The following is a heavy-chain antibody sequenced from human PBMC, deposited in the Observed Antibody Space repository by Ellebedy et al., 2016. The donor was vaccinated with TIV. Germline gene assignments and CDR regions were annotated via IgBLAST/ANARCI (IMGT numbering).Heavy chain of an antibody. J-gene: IGHJ5*02. Sequence: MPSETLSLTCPVSGGSISSYYWSWIRQPPGKGLEWIGYIYYSGSTNYNPSLKSRVTISVDTSKNQFSLKLSSVTAADTAVYDCARGYSSGWYNWFDPWGQGTLVTVSS. D-gene: IGHD6-19*01. CDR1: GGSISSYY. CDR2: IYYSGST. V-gene: IGHV4-59*01. CDR3: ARGYSSGWYNWFDP.